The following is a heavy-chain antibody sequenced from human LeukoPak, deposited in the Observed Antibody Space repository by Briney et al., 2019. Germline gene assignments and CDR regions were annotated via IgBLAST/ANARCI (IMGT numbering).Heavy chain of an antibody. CDR3: ARHVGSPWCASCYYIDY. J-gene: IGHJ4*02. CDR2: IYYSGST. D-gene: IGHD2-2*01. Sequence: PSETLSLTCTVSGGSINSSTYYWGWLRQPPGKGLVWIGSIYYSGSTYYNPSLRSRVTISADTAKNQFSLKLSSVTAADTAVYYCARHVGSPWCASCYYIDYWGQGTLVTVSS. CDR1: GGSINSSTYY. V-gene: IGHV4-39*01.